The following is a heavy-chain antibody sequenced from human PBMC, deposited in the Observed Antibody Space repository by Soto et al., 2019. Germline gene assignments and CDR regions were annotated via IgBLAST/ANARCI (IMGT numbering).Heavy chain of an antibody. D-gene: IGHD6-13*01. Sequence: QVQLQQWGAGLLKPSETLSLTCAVYGGSFSGYYWSWIRQPPGKGLEWIGEINHSGSTNYNPSLKSRVTISVDTSKNQFSLKLSSVTAADTAVYYCARDSTFPGYSSSWYRPSTVLGCWFDPWGQGTLVTVSS. J-gene: IGHJ5*02. CDR2: INHSGST. CDR3: ARDSTFPGYSSSWYRPSTVLGCWFDP. CDR1: GGSFSGYY. V-gene: IGHV4-34*01.